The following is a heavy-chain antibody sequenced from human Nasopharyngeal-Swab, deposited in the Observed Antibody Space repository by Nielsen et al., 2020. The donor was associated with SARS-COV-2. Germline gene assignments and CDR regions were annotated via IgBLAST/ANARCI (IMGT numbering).Heavy chain of an antibody. Sequence: WIRQPPGKGLQWIGSVYYTGSTYYNPSLKSRVTISVDTSQNQFSLNLRSATAADTAVYYCARSPHYYYYMDVWGTGTTVTVSS. V-gene: IGHV4-39*01. CDR2: VYYTGST. CDR3: ARSPHYYYYMDV. J-gene: IGHJ6*03.